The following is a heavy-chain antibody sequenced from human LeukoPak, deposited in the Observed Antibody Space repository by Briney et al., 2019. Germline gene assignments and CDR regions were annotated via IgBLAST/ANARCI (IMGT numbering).Heavy chain of an antibody. CDR1: GGSFSGYY. D-gene: IGHD2-2*02. Sequence: SETLSLTCAVYGGSFSGYYWSWIRQPPGKGLEWIVEINHSGSTNYNPSLKSRVTISVDTSKNQFSLKLSSVTAADTAVYYCASTDIVVVPAAIRGHNWFDPWGQGTLVTVSS. CDR2: INHSGST. CDR3: ASTDIVVVPAAIRGHNWFDP. J-gene: IGHJ5*02. V-gene: IGHV4-34*01.